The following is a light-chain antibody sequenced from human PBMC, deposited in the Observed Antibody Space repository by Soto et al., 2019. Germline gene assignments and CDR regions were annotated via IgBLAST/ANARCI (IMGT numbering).Light chain of an antibody. Sequence: QSVLTQPASVSGSPGQSITISCTGTSSDVGGYHFVSWYQQHPGKAPKLMIYEVTDRPSGVSNRFSGSKSGSTASLTISGLQAEDEADYYCSSYTSRNTLAFGGGTQLTVL. CDR1: SSDVGGYHF. CDR3: SSYTSRNTLA. CDR2: EVT. V-gene: IGLV2-14*01. J-gene: IGLJ7*01.